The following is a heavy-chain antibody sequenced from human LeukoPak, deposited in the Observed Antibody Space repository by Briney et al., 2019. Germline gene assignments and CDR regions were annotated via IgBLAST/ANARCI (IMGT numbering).Heavy chain of an antibody. CDR1: GFTFSSYW. V-gene: IGHV3-7*01. CDR2: IKQDGSEK. CDR3: ARERAEDIVVVPAAIHPEIVATIDDFDY. J-gene: IGHJ4*02. Sequence: GASLRLSCAASGFTFSSYWMSWVRQAPGKGLEWVANIKQDGSEKYYVDSVKGRFTISRDNAKNSLYLQMNSLRAEDTAMYYCARERAEDIVVVPAAIHPEIVATIDDFDYCGQGTLVTVSS. D-gene: IGHD2-2*02.